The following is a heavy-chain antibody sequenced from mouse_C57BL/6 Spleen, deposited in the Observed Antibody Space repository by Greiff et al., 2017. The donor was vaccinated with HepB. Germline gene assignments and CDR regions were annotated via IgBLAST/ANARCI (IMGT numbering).Heavy chain of an antibody. J-gene: IGHJ2*01. CDR3: AAIYYDYDGKIRDY. CDR1: GYTFTSYW. D-gene: IGHD2-4*01. Sequence: QSGTELVKPGASVKLSCKASGYTFTSYWMHWVKQRPGQGLEWIGNINPSNGGTNYNEKFKSKATLTVDKSSSTAYMQLSSLTSEDSAVYYCAAIYYDYDGKIRDYWGQGTTLTVSS. CDR2: INPSNGGT. V-gene: IGHV1-53*01.